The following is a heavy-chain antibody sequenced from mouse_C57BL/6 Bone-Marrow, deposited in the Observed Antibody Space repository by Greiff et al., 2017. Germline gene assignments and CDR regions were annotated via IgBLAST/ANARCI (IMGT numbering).Heavy chain of an antibody. V-gene: IGHV1-39*01. Sequence: VQLQQSGPELVKPGASVKISCKASGYSFTDYYMNWVKQSNGKSLEWIGLIYPNYGTTSYNQKFKGKATLTVDQSSSTAYMLLNSLTSEDSAVYSCAYSSMKSFDYWGQGTTLTVSS. J-gene: IGHJ2*01. CDR2: IYPNYGTT. D-gene: IGHD1-1*01. CDR1: GYSFTDYY. CDR3: AYSSMKSFDY.